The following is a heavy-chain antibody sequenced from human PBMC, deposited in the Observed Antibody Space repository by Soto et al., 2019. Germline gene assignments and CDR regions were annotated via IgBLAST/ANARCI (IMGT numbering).Heavy chain of an antibody. D-gene: IGHD1-7*01. CDR2: VRSKADGGTT. V-gene: IGHV3-15*01. CDR3: RRDWDYPVL. CDR1: GFTFANAW. J-gene: IGHJ4*02. Sequence: EVQLVESGGGLVKPGGSLRLSCAASGFTFANAWMSWVRQAPGKGLEWVGRVRSKADGGTTDYAAPVKGRFTISRDDSENTLYLQMNSRKSDDTAVYYCRRDWDYPVLWGQGTLVTVSS.